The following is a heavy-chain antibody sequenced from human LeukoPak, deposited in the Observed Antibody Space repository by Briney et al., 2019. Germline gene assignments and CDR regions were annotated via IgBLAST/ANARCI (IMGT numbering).Heavy chain of an antibody. Sequence: SETLSLTCAVSGYSISSGYYWGRIRQPPGKGLEWIGSIYHSGSTYYNPSLKSRVTISVDTSKNQFSLKLSSVTAADTAVYSCARLSYDYVWGKAFDIWGQGTMVTVSS. CDR2: IYHSGST. J-gene: IGHJ3*02. V-gene: IGHV4-38-2*01. D-gene: IGHD3-16*01. CDR3: ARLSYDYVWGKAFDI. CDR1: GYSISSGYY.